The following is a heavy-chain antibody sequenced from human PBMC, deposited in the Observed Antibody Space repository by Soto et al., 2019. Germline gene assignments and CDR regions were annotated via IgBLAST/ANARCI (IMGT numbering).Heavy chain of an antibody. CDR1: GGTFSSYT. CDR2: IIPILGIA. CDR3: AREGRGDTIFGVVP. Sequence: QVQLVQSGAEVKKPWSSVKVSCKASGGTFSSYTISWVRQAPGQGLEWMGRIIPILGIANYAQKFQGRVTITADKSTSTAYMELSSLRSEDTAVYYCAREGRGDTIFGVVPWGQGTLVTVSS. J-gene: IGHJ5*02. D-gene: IGHD3-3*01. V-gene: IGHV1-69*08.